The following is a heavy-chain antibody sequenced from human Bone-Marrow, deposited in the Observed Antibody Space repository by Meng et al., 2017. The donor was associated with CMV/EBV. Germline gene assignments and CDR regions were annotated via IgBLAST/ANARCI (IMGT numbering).Heavy chain of an antibody. V-gene: IGHV3-13*01. CDR2: IGTAGDT. CDR3: AKEGAGLTGNFDY. CDR1: GFTFSSYD. D-gene: IGHD1-20*01. Sequence: GESLKISCAASGFTFSSYDMHWVRQATGKGLEWVSAIGTAGDTYYPGSVKGRFTISRDNAKNSLYLQMNSLRAEDTAVYYCAKEGAGLTGNFDYWGQGTLVTVSS. J-gene: IGHJ4*02.